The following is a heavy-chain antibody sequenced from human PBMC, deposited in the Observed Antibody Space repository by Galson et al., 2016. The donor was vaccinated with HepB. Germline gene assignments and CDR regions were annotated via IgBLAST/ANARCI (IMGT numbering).Heavy chain of an antibody. D-gene: IGHD1-26*01. J-gene: IGHJ4*02. Sequence: ETLSLTCAVSGDSVNSGSFYWSWIRQPPGKGLEWIGYSSYSGSTNYNPSLKSRVTISLDTSKNQFSLRLSSVTAADTAVYYCARGSTTLLYYWGQGTLVTVSS. CDR2: SSYSGST. CDR3: ARGSTTLLYY. CDR1: GDSVNSGSFY. V-gene: IGHV4-61*01.